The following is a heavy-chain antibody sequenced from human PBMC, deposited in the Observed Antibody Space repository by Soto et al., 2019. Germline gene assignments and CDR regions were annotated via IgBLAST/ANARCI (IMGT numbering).Heavy chain of an antibody. Sequence: QVQLQESGPGLVKPSQTLSLTCTVSGVSISSGNYYWTWIRQHPGKGLEWIAYIYYSGTTYYNPSLKSRVTLSADTFRNQFSLKLNPVTAADMAVYYCARGPVYSNSAYLDFWGQGTQVTVSS. D-gene: IGHD4-4*01. CDR1: GVSISSGNYY. V-gene: IGHV4-31*03. J-gene: IGHJ4*02. CDR3: ARGPVYSNSAYLDF. CDR2: IYYSGTT.